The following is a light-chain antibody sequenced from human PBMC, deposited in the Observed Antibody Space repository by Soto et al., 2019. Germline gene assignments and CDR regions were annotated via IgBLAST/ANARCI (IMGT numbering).Light chain of an antibody. CDR2: GAS. J-gene: IGKJ1*01. CDR1: QSVSSSY. CDR3: QQYGSSRWT. Sequence: EIVLTQSPGTLSLSQGEGATLSCRASQSVSSSYLAWYQQNRGQAPRLLIYGASTRATGTPDRFSGSGSGTDFTLTITRLEPEDFAVYYCQQYGSSRWTFGQGTKVDIK. V-gene: IGKV3-20*01.